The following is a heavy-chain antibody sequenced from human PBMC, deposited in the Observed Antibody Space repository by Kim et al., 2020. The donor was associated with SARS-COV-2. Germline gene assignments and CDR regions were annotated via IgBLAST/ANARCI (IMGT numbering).Heavy chain of an antibody. CDR3: AKQGVAAMTPFDS. CDR1: GFTLGIHV. Sequence: GGSLRLSCEVSGFTLGIHVMTWVRQTPGKGLEWVSTLLGSGGATYYADSVQGRFSVSRDNSKNTLYLQMNSLRADDTAVYYCAKQGVAAMTPFDSWGQGTLVTVSS. CDR2: LLGSGGAT. V-gene: IGHV3-23*01. D-gene: IGHD3-3*01. J-gene: IGHJ4*02.